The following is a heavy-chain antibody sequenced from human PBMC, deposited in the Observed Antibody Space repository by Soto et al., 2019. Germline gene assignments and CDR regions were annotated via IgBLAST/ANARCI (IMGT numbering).Heavy chain of an antibody. J-gene: IGHJ6*02. Sequence: ASVKVSCKASGGTFSTHAIIWVRQAPGHGLEWMGGIIPISGTTYYTQKFQGRVTITADEPTSTAFMEVSSLTSDDTAVFYCARGYCSGGNCYSGMDVWGQGTMVTVSS. CDR1: GGTFSTHA. V-gene: IGHV1-69*13. CDR3: ARGYCSGGNCYSGMDV. CDR2: IIPISGTT. D-gene: IGHD2-15*01.